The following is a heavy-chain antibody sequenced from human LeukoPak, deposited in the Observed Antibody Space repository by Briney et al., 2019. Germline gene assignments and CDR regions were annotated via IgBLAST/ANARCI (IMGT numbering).Heavy chain of an antibody. CDR3: GRLMGGYDSYFYGMDV. D-gene: IGHD5-12*01. CDR2: ISYDGSNK. J-gene: IGHJ6*02. CDR1: GFTFSSFG. Sequence: GGSLRLSCAASGFTFSSFGIHWVRQAPGKGLEWVAVISYDGSNKYYADSVKGRFTISRDNSQNTLYLQMNSLRLDDTAVYYCGRLMGGYDSYFYGMDVWGQGTTVTVSS. V-gene: IGHV3-30*03.